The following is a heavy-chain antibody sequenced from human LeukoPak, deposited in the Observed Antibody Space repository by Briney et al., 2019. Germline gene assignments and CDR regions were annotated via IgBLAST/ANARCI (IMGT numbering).Heavy chain of an antibody. Sequence: GGSLRLSCAASGFTFNTYAMNWVRQAPGKGLEWVSGISGSGISTYYADSVNGRFTISRDNSKSTLSLQMNSLRAEDTAVYYCAKDRRGGLDSISDWGQGTLVTVSS. V-gene: IGHV3-23*01. CDR3: AKDRRGGLDSISD. CDR2: ISGSGIST. D-gene: IGHD3-22*01. CDR1: GFTFNTYA. J-gene: IGHJ4*02.